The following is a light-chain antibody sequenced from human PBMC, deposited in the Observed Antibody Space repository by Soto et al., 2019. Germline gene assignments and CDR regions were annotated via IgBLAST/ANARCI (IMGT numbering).Light chain of an antibody. J-gene: IGKJ1*01. CDR2: AAS. Sequence: DIQMTQSPSSLSASVGDRVTITCRARQGISTYLAWYQQKPGKDPKLLIYAASTLQSGVPSRFSGSGSGTDFTLTISSLQPEDVATYYCQKYNSAPRTFGQGTKVEIK. V-gene: IGKV1-27*01. CDR3: QKYNSAPRT. CDR1: QGISTY.